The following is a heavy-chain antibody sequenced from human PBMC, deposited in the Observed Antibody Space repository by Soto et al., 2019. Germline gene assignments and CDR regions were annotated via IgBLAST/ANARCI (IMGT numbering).Heavy chain of an antibody. Sequence: QVQLVQSGAEVKKPGSSVKVSCKASGGTFSSYTISWVRQAPGQGLEWMGRIIPILGIANYAQKFQGRVTITADKSTSTADMELSSLRSEDTAVYYCSKGARLVDFDYWGQGTLVTVSS. CDR2: IIPILGIA. CDR1: GGTFSSYT. V-gene: IGHV1-69*02. J-gene: IGHJ4*02. CDR3: SKGARLVDFDY. D-gene: IGHD6-19*01.